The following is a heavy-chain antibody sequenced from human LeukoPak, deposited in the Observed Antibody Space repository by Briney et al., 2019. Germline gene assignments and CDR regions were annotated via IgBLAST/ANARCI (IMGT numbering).Heavy chain of an antibody. CDR3: ARGRDPIVVVTAINY. Sequence: GGSLRLSCAASGFTFSSYWMSWVRQAPGKGLEWVANIKQDGSEIYYVDSVKGRFTISRDNVKNSLYLQMNSLRAEETAVYYCARGRDPIVVVTAINYWGQGTLVTVSS. V-gene: IGHV3-7*01. CDR2: IKQDGSEI. J-gene: IGHJ4*02. CDR1: GFTFSSYW. D-gene: IGHD2-21*02.